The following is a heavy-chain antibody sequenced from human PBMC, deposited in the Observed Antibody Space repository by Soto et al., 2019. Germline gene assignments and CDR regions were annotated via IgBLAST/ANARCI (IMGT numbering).Heavy chain of an antibody. CDR3: ARVVVDTAMVIFDY. V-gene: IGHV1-18*01. CDR1: GYTFTSYG. J-gene: IGHJ4*02. Sequence: ASVKVSCKASGYTFTSYGISWVLQAPGQWLEWMGCISAYNGNTNYAQKLQGRVTMTTDTSTSTAYMELRSLRSDDTAVYYCARVVVDTAMVIFDYWGQGTLVTVSS. D-gene: IGHD5-18*01. CDR2: ISAYNGNT.